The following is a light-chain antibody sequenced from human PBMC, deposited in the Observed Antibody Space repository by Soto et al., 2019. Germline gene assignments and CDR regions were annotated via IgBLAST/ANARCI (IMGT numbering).Light chain of an antibody. J-gene: IGKJ4*01. Sequence: ENLLTQSPGTLSLSPGERATLSCRARQTLRSSWLAWYQQKPGQAPRLLIYGASTRATGIPDRCSGSGSGTEFTFTISRLEPEDFAVYFCKQYDSSPVTFGGGTRVEIK. CDR1: QTLRSSW. V-gene: IGKV3-20*01. CDR2: GAS. CDR3: KQYDSSPVT.